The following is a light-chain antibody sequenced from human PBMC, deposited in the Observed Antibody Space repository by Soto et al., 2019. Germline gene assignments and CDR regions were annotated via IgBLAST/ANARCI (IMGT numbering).Light chain of an antibody. Sequence: EIVMTQSPATLSVSPGERATLSCRASQSVSSNLAWYQQKPGQAPRLLIYGASTRAPGSPARFSGSGSGTEFTRTISSLQSEDFAVYYCQQYNNWPCTFGPGTKVDI. CDR1: QSVSSN. J-gene: IGKJ3*01. V-gene: IGKV3-15*01. CDR3: QQYNNWPCT. CDR2: GAS.